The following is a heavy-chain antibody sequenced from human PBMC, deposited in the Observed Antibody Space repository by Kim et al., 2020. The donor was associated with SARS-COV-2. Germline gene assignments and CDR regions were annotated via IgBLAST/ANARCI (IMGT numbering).Heavy chain of an antibody. CDR1: GYTFTSYD. J-gene: IGHJ3*02. Sequence: ASVKVSCKASGYTFTSYDINWVRQATGQGLEWMGWMNPNSGNTGYAQKFQGRVTMTRNTSISTAYMELSSLRSEDTGVYYCARAPPYYDYVWGSYRLYAFDIWGQGTMVTVSS. D-gene: IGHD3-16*02. V-gene: IGHV1-8*01. CDR3: ARAPPYYDYVWGSYRLYAFDI. CDR2: MNPNSGNT.